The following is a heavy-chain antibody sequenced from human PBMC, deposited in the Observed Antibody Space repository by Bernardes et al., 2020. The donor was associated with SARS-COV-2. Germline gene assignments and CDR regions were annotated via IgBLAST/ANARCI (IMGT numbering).Heavy chain of an antibody. D-gene: IGHD3-3*01. Sequence: GGSLRLSCGASGFNFDDYGMSWVRQIPGKGLEWVSGIKRNGGSAGYADFVQGRFTISRDNAKNSLYLQMNSLRAEDTALYHCVRGYYDGPFDNWGQGTLVTVSS. CDR1: GFNFDDYG. CDR3: VRGYYDGPFDN. J-gene: IGHJ4*02. V-gene: IGHV3-20*01. CDR2: IKRNGGSA.